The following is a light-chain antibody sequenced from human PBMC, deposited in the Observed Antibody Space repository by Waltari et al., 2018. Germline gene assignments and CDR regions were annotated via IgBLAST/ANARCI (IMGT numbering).Light chain of an antibody. CDR1: QSVSSY. Sequence: EIVLTQSPATLSLSPGERATLSCRASQSVSSYLAWYQQKPGQAPRLLISDASNRATGIPARFSGSGSGTDFTLTISSLEPEDFAVYYCHQRGNWPYTFGQGTKMGIK. J-gene: IGKJ2*01. V-gene: IGKV3-11*01. CDR2: DAS. CDR3: HQRGNWPYT.